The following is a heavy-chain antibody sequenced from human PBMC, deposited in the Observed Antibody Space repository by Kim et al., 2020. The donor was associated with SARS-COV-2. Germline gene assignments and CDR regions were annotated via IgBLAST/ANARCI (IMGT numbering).Heavy chain of an antibody. J-gene: IGHJ6*02. D-gene: IGHD1-26*01. Sequence: SETLSLTCTVSGGSISSGSYYWSWIRQPAGKGLEWIGRIYTSGSTNYNPSLKSRVTISVDTSKNQFSLKLSSVTAADTAVYYCARVGGSYLNYYYYGMDVWGQGTTVTVSS. V-gene: IGHV4-61*02. CDR2: IYTSGST. CDR1: GGSISSGSYY. CDR3: ARVGGSYLNYYYYGMDV.